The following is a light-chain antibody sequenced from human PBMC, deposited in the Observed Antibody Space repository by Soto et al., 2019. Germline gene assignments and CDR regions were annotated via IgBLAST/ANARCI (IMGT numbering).Light chain of an antibody. V-gene: IGKV3-11*01. J-gene: IGKJ3*01. CDR3: QQRA. CDR2: DAS. Sequence: DMVMTQSPATLSVSPGERATLSCRASQSVSSSLAWYQQKPGRSPRLLIYDASNRATGIPARFSGSGSGTDFTLTISSLEPEDFAVYYCQQRAFGPGTKVDIK. CDR1: QSVSSS.